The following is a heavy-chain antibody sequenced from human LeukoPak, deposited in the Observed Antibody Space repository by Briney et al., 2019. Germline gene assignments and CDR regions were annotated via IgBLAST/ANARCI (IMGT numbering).Heavy chain of an antibody. CDR2: INHSGST. CDR3: ARRAPLRFLEWLLDY. V-gene: IGHV4-34*01. J-gene: IGHJ4*02. Sequence: KSSETLSLTCAVYGGSFSGYYWSWIRQPPGKGLEWIGEINHSGSTNYNPSLKSRVTISVDTSKNQFSLKLSSVTAADTAVYYCARRAPLRFLEWLLDYWGQGTLVTVSS. D-gene: IGHD3-3*01. CDR1: GGSFSGYY.